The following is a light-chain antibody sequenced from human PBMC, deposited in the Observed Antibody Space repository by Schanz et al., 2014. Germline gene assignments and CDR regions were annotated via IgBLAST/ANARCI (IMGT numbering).Light chain of an antibody. Sequence: DIQMTQSPSTLSASVGDRVTITCRASQSISVWLAWYQQKPGKAPKLLIYKASSLQSDVPSRFSASGSGTEFTLTINSLQPDDFGTFYCQQYDSSPYTFGQGTKLEI. CDR3: QQYDSSPYT. CDR2: KAS. V-gene: IGKV1-5*03. CDR1: QSISVW. J-gene: IGKJ2*01.